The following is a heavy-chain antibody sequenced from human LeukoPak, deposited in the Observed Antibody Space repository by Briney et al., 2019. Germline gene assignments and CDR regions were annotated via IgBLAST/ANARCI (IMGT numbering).Heavy chain of an antibody. CDR3: ARGVLLVGATYFDY. V-gene: IGHV1-2*02. Sequence: ASVKVSCKASGYTFTGYYMHWVRQAPGQGLEWMGWINPNSGGTNYAQKFQGRVTMTRDTSISTAYMELSRLRSDDTAVYYCARGVLLVGATYFDYWGQGTLVTVSS. CDR1: GYTFTGYY. CDR2: INPNSGGT. J-gene: IGHJ4*02. D-gene: IGHD1-26*01.